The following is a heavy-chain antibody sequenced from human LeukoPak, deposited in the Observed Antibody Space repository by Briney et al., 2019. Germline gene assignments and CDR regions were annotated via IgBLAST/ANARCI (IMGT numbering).Heavy chain of an antibody. CDR3: AKAPYSIFYYYGMDV. V-gene: IGHV3-9*01. Sequence: GGSLRLSCAASGFTFDDYAMHWVRQAPGKGLEWVSGISWNSGSIGYADSVKGRFTISRDNAKNSLYLQMNSLRAEDTALYYCAKAPYSIFYYYGMDVWGQGTTVTVSS. D-gene: IGHD4-11*01. J-gene: IGHJ6*02. CDR1: GFTFDDYA. CDR2: ISWNSGSI.